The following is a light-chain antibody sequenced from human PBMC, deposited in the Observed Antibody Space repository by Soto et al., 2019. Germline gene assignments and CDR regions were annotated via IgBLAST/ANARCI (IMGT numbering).Light chain of an antibody. CDR3: CSFAGSHVV. Sequence: QAALTQPRSVSGSPGQSVTISCTGTSSDVGGYDYVSWYQQHPGKAPKLMIYDVTKRPSGVPDRFSGSKSGNTASLTISGLQADDEDDYYCCSFAGSHVVCGGGTKLTVL. CDR1: SSDVGGYDY. V-gene: IGLV2-11*01. J-gene: IGLJ2*01. CDR2: DVT.